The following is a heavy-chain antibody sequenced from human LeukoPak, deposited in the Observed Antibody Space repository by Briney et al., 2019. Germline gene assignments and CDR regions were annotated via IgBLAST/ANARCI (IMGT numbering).Heavy chain of an antibody. J-gene: IGHJ5*02. V-gene: IGHV3-23*01. CDR2: ISGSGGST. D-gene: IGHD6-6*01. CDR3: AKDTKYSRPLGQFDP. CDR1: GFTFSSYA. Sequence: GGSLRLSCAASGFTFSSYAMGWVRQAPGKGLEWVSAISGSGGSTYYADSVKGRFTISRDNSKNTLYLQMNSLRAEDTAVYYCAKDTKYSRPLGQFDPWGQGTLVTVSS.